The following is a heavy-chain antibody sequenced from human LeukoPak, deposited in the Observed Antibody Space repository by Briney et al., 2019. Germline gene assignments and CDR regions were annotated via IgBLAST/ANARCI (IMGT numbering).Heavy chain of an antibody. D-gene: IGHD3-22*01. CDR2: IYHSGST. V-gene: IGHV4-30-2*01. CDR1: GGSISSGGYS. J-gene: IGHJ5*02. Sequence: PSETLSLTCAVSGGSISSGGYSWSWIRQPPGKGLEWIGYIYHSGSTYYNPSLKSRVTISVDTSKNQFSLKLSSVTAADTAVYYCARDVGLYYYDSSGYGEINWFDPWGQGTLVTVSS. CDR3: ARDVGLYYYDSSGYGEINWFDP.